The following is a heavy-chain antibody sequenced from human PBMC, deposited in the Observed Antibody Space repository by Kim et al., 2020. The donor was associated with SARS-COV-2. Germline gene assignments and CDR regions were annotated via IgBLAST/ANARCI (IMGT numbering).Heavy chain of an antibody. J-gene: IGHJ5*02. CDR3: TGHGGLSS. CDR1: GFAFWSNG. CDR2: IYGTDPST. D-gene: IGHD2-8*02. V-gene: IGHV3-23*01. Sequence: GGSLRLSCATSGFAFWSNGMSWVRQAPGKGLEWVADIYGTDPSTAYADSVKGRFTISRDKSKDTLYLQMKSLGVEDTAVYFCTGHGGLSSWGQGTLVTVS.